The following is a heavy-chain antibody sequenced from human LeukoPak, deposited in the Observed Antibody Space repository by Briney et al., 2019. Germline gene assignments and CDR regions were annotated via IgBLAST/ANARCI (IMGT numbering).Heavy chain of an antibody. CDR3: ARRGFLEWLPNFDY. CDR2: IYPGDSDT. J-gene: IGHJ4*02. V-gene: IGHV5-51*01. CDR1: GYSFTSYW. Sequence: GESLKISCKGSGYSFTSYWIGWVRQMPGKGLEWMGIIYPGDSDTRYSPSFQGRAVISVDKSITNAYLQWSSLKASDTAMYYCARRGFLEWLPNFDYWGQGTLVTVSS. D-gene: IGHD3-3*01.